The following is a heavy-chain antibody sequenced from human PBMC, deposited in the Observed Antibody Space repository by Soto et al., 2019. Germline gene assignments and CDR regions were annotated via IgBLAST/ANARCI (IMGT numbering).Heavy chain of an antibody. CDR2: ISGSGGST. V-gene: IGHV3-23*01. CDR3: VNSLRRWYGDYYYYGMDV. J-gene: IGHJ6*02. D-gene: IGHD6-13*01. Sequence: GGSLRLSCAASGFTFSSYAMSWVRQVPGKGLEWVSAISGSGGSTYYAASVKGRFTISRANSKKTLYLQMNSTRAKDTAVYYCVNSLRRWYGDYYYYGMDVWGQGTTVTVSS. CDR1: GFTFSSYA.